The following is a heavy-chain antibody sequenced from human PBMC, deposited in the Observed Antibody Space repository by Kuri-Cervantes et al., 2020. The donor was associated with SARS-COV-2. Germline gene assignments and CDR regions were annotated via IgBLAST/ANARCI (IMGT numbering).Heavy chain of an antibody. J-gene: IGHJ4*02. V-gene: IGHV3-7*01. D-gene: IGHD2-21*02. CDR2: INQDGSEK. Sequence: GESLKISCAASGFTFSSYAMSWVRQAPGKGLEWVASINQDGSEKYYVDSVKDRSTISRDTAKNSLYLQMNSLRAEDTAVYYCASAFGGAWYYVFDYWGQGTLVTVSS. CDR1: GFTFSSYA. CDR3: ASAFGGAWYYVFDY.